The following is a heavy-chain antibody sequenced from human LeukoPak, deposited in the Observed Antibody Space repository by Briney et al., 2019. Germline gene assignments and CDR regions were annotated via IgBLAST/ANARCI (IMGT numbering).Heavy chain of an antibody. J-gene: IGHJ4*02. Sequence: GGSLRLSCAASGFTFSSYWMHWVRQAPGKGLEWISYINQNSGTIYYADSVKGRFTISRDNAKNSLYLQMNSLRDEDTAVYYCARDTEWAFDYWGQGTLVTVSS. CDR3: ARDTEWAFDY. CDR1: GFTFSSYW. CDR2: INQNSGTI. V-gene: IGHV3-48*02. D-gene: IGHD1-26*01.